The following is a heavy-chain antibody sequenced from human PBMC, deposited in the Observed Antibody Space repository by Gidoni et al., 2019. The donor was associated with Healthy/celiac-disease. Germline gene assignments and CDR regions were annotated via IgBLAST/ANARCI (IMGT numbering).Heavy chain of an antibody. D-gene: IGHD2-2*01. Sequence: QVQLQESGPGLVKPSQTLSLTCTFSGGSISSGGYNWSWIRQHPGKGLEWIGYIYYSGSTYYNPSLKSRVTISVDTSKNQFSLKLSSVTAADTAVYYCAREYASGWFDPWGQGTLVTVSS. J-gene: IGHJ5*02. CDR3: AREYASGWFDP. V-gene: IGHV4-31*03. CDR2: IYYSGST. CDR1: GGSISSGGYN.